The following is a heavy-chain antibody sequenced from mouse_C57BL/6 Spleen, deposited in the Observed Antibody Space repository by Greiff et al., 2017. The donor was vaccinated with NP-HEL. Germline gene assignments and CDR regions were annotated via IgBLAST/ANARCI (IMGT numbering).Heavy chain of an antibody. V-gene: IGHV1-80*01. Sequence: VMLVESGAELVKPGASVKISCKASGYAFSSYWMNWVKQRPGKGLEWIGQIYPGDGDTNYNGKFKGKATLTADKSSSTAYMQLSSLTSEDSAVYFWARSTTDGFDYWGQGTTLTVSS. J-gene: IGHJ2*01. CDR2: IYPGDGDT. CDR3: ARSTTDGFDY. D-gene: IGHD2-1*01. CDR1: GYAFSSYW.